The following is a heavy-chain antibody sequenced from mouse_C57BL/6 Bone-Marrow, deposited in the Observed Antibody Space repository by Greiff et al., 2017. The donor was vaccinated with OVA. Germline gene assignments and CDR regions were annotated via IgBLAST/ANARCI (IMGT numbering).Heavy chain of an antibody. J-gene: IGHJ4*01. CDR2: IHTNSGST. CDR3: AREKRFYYAMDY. Sequence: QVQLQQPGAELVKPGASVKLSCKASGYTFTSYWMHWVKQRPGQGLEWLGMIHTNSGSTNYNEKFKSKATLTVDKSSSTAYMQLSSLTSEDSAVYYCAREKRFYYAMDYWGPGTSVTVSS. V-gene: IGHV1-64*01. CDR1: GYTFTSYW.